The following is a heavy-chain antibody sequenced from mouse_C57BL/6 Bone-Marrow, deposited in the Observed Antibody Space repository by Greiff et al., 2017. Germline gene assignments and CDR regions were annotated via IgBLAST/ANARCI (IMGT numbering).Heavy chain of an antibody. CDR2: FYPGSGSI. D-gene: IGHD2-4*01. CDR3: ARHERYYDYEGYFDY. Sequence: QVQLKESGAELVKPGASVKLSCKASGYIFTEYTIHWVKQRSGQGLEWIGWFYPGSGSIKYNERFKDKATLTADKSSNTGYMELRRLTSEDSAVYFCARHERYYDYEGYFDYWGQGTTLTVSS. V-gene: IGHV1-62-2*01. J-gene: IGHJ2*01. CDR1: GYIFTEYT.